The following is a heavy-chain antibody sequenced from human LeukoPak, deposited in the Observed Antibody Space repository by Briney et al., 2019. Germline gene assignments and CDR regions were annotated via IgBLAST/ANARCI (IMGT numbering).Heavy chain of an antibody. D-gene: IGHD6-6*01. J-gene: IGHJ4*02. Sequence: SETLSLTCTVSGGSISSYYWSWIRQPPGKGLEWIGYIYYSGSTNYNPSLKSRVTISVDTSKNQFSLKLSSVTAADTAVYYCAGISSSSVYWGQGTLVTVSS. CDR3: AGISSSSVY. CDR2: IYYSGST. CDR1: GGSISSYY. V-gene: IGHV4-59*01.